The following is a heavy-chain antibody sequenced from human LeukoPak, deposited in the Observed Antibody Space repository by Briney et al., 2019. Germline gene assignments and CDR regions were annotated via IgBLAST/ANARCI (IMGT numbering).Heavy chain of an antibody. CDR3: ARVIMATVTDEAYYYYYMDV. Sequence: SETLSLTCTVSGGSISSYYWGWIRQPAGKGLEWIGRIYTSGSTNYNPSLKSRVTMSVDTSKNQFSLKLSSVTAADTAVYYCARVIMATVTDEAYYYYYMDVWGKGTTVTVSS. V-gene: IGHV4-4*07. CDR1: GGSISSYY. J-gene: IGHJ6*03. D-gene: IGHD4-11*01. CDR2: IYTSGST.